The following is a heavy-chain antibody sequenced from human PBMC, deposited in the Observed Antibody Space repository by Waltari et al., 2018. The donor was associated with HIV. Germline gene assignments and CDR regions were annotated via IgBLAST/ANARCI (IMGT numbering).Heavy chain of an antibody. Sequence: EVQLVESGGALVQPGGSLTLSCAPPGFPFSGPILHWVRQASGKGLEWFVPIRTKANSYATAYAASVKGRFIISRDDSKNTAYLQMNNLKTEDTAVYYCTRLVAAVAGTGYWGQGTLVTVSS. CDR1: GFPFSGPI. D-gene: IGHD6-19*01. V-gene: IGHV3-73*01. CDR3: TRLVAAVAGTGY. J-gene: IGHJ4*02. CDR2: IRTKANSYAT.